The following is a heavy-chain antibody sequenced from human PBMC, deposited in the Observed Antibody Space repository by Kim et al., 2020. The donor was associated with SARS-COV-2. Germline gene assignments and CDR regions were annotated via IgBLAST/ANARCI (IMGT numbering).Heavy chain of an antibody. CDR3: ARDISFTMVQGGDAFDI. Sequence: SETLSLTCTVSGGSISSYYWSWIRQPPGKGLEWIGYIYYSGSTNYNPSLKSRVTISVDTSKNQFSLKLSSVTAADTAVYYCARDISFTMVQGGDAFDIWGQGTMVTVSS. CDR1: GGSISSYY. CDR2: IYYSGST. D-gene: IGHD3-10*01. V-gene: IGHV4-59*01. J-gene: IGHJ3*02.